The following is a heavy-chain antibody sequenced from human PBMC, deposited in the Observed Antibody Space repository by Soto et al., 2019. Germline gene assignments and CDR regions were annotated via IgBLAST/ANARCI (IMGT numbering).Heavy chain of an antibody. CDR3: ARDPGEGFDP. Sequence: SETLSLTCTVSGDSISTDYWSWIRQSPGKGLEWIGYIYYSGSTNYKPSLKSRDTISIDTTKNQFYLKLNSVTAADTAVYYCARDPGEGFDPWGQGTLVTVS. D-gene: IGHD2-21*01. J-gene: IGHJ5*02. V-gene: IGHV4-59*01. CDR1: GDSISTDY. CDR2: IYYSGST.